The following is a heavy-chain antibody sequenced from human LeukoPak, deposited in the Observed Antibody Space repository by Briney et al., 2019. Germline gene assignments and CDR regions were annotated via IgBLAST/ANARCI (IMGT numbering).Heavy chain of an antibody. CDR3: ARTFYEQMPHFDY. CDR2: INPSGGDT. J-gene: IGHJ4*02. Sequence: ASVKVSCKASGYIFNSYYMHWVRQAPGQGLEWMGIINPSGGDTTYAQKFQGRLSMTRDMSTSTVYMELSSLRSEDTAVYYCARTFYEQMPHFDYWGQGTLVTVSS. D-gene: IGHD3-16*01. CDR1: GYIFNSYY. V-gene: IGHV1-46*02.